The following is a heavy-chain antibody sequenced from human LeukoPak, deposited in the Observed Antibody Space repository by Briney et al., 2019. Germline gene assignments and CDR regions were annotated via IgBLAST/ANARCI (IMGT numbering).Heavy chain of an antibody. J-gene: IGHJ5*02. CDR1: GGSIRSYY. Sequence: SETLSLTCTVSGGSIRSYYWSWIRQPAGKGLEWIGRIYTTGSTTYNPSLKSRVTMSVDTSKNQFSLKLSSVTAADTAVYYCARHEWFGSVGGFDPWGQGTLVTVSS. CDR2: IYTTGST. D-gene: IGHD3-10*01. CDR3: ARHEWFGSVGGFDP. V-gene: IGHV4-4*07.